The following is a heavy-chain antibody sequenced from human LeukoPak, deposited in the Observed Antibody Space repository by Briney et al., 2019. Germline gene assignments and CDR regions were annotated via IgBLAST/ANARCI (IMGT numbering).Heavy chain of an antibody. CDR1: RFTFSSYG. J-gene: IGHJ5*02. D-gene: IGHD6-13*01. Sequence: GGSLRLSCAASRFTFSSYGMHWVRQAPGKGLEWVAVISYDGSNKYYADSVKGRFTISRDNSKNTLYLQMNSLRAEDTAVYYCAKDVRAAAAPRWFDPWGQGTLVTVSS. V-gene: IGHV3-30*18. CDR2: ISYDGSNK. CDR3: AKDVRAAAAPRWFDP.